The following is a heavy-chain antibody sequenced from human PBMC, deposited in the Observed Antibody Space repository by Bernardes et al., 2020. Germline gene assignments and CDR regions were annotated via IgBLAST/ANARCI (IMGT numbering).Heavy chain of an antibody. CDR3: AREEGYCSSTSCYTSFDL. J-gene: IGHJ2*01. CDR1: GFTFSSYS. Sequence: GGSLRLSCAASGFTFSSYSMNWVRQAPGKGLAWVSSISSSSRYLYYADSVKGRFTISRDNAKNSLYLQMNSLRAEDTAVYYCAREEGYCSSTSCYTSFDLWGRGTLVTGSS. CDR2: ISSSSRYL. V-gene: IGHV3-21*01. D-gene: IGHD2-2*02.